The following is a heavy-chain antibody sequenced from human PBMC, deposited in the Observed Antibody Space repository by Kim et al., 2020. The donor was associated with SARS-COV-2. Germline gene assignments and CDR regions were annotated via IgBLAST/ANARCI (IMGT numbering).Heavy chain of an antibody. Sequence: EQKFQGRVTMTRDTSTSTVYMELSSLRSEDTAVYYCARRGGGSCHYCFDYWGQGTLVTVSS. D-gene: IGHD2-15*01. J-gene: IGHJ4*02. V-gene: IGHV1-46*01. CDR3: ARRGGGSCHYCFDY.